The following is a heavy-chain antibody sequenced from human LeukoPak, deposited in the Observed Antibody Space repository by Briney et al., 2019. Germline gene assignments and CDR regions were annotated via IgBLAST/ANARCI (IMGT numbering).Heavy chain of an antibody. CDR2: IYYSGST. Sequence: SETLSLTCTVSGGSITSYYWSWIRQPPGKGLEWIGYIYYSGSTSYNPSLKSRVTISVDTSKNQLSLKLSSVTAADTAVYYCARGRRNSSYYYGMDVWGQGTTVTVSS. J-gene: IGHJ6*02. D-gene: IGHD1-14*01. V-gene: IGHV4-59*01. CDR3: ARGRRNSSYYYGMDV. CDR1: GGSITSYY.